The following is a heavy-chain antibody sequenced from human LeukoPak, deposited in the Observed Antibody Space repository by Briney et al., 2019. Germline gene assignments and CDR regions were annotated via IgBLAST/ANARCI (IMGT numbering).Heavy chain of an antibody. D-gene: IGHD6-19*01. J-gene: IGHJ4*02. CDR2: ISSSSSTI. CDR1: GFTFSSYS. Sequence: PGGSLRLSCAASGFTFSSYSINWVRQAPGKGLEWVSYISSSSSTIYYAGSVKGRFTISRDNSKNTLYLQMNSLRAEDTAVYYCARGRKWLVRGGTLDYWGQGTLVTVSS. V-gene: IGHV3-48*01. CDR3: ARGRKWLVRGGTLDY.